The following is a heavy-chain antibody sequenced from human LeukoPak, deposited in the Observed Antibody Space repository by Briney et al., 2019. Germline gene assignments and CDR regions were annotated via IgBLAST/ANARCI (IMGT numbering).Heavy chain of an antibody. CDR2: ISYDGRNK. D-gene: IGHD3-16*01. CDR3: ERFSPRGEAADY. Sequence: PGWSLPLSCAASGLTFSSYAMHWVGQAPGKGLAGVAVISYDGRNKYYADSVKGRFTISRDNSKNSLYLQMNSLTDEDTAVYYCERFSPRGEAADYWGQGTLVTVSS. V-gene: IGHV3-30*04. J-gene: IGHJ4*02. CDR1: GLTFSSYA.